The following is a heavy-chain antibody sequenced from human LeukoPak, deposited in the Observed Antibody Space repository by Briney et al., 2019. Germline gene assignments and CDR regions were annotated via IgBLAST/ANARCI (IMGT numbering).Heavy chain of an antibody. J-gene: IGHJ4*02. CDR3: AKSGWYGQYCFDY. CDR1: GYTFTGYY. D-gene: IGHD6-19*01. V-gene: IGHV1-2*06. Sequence: ASVKVSCKTSGYTFTGYYMHWVRQAPGQGLEWMGRINPNSGGTNYAQKFQARVTMTRDTSISTAYMELSRLRSDGTAIYYCAKSGWYGQYCFDYWGQGTLVTVSS. CDR2: INPNSGGT.